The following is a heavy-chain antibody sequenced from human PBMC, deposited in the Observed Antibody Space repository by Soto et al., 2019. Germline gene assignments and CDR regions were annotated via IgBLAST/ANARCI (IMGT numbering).Heavy chain of an antibody. J-gene: IGHJ4*02. V-gene: IGHV3-23*01. CDR1: GFTFSSYA. CDR2: ISGSGGST. CDR3: AKRLGDSSGYPYDY. D-gene: IGHD3-22*01. Sequence: GGSLRLSCAASGFTFSSYAMSWVRQAPGKGLEWVSAISGSGGSTYYADSVKGRFTISGDNSKNTLYLQMNSLRAEDTAVYYCAKRLGDSSGYPYDYWGQGTLVTVSS.